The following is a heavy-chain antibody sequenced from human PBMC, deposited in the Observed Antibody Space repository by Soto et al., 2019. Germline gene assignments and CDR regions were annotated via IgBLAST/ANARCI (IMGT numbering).Heavy chain of an antibody. CDR2: IYYSGST. J-gene: IGHJ4*02. CDR3: ARAYGDYVFDY. Sequence: SETLALTCTVSGGSISSYYWSWIRQPPGKGLEWIGYIYYSGSTNYNPSLKSRVTISVDTSKNQFSLKLSSVTAADTAVYYCARAYGDYVFDYWGQGTLVTVSS. D-gene: IGHD4-17*01. CDR1: GGSISSYY. V-gene: IGHV4-59*01.